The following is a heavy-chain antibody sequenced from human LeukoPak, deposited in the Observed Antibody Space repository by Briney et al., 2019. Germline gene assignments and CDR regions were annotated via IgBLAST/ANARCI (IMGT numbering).Heavy chain of an antibody. CDR2: IYYSGST. CDR1: GDSISSSSYY. CDR3: ASRDYDFWSGGQYYFDY. D-gene: IGHD3-3*01. J-gene: IGHJ4*02. V-gene: IGHV4-39*01. Sequence: PSETLSLTCTVSGDSISSSSYYWGWIRQPPGKGLEWIGSIYYSGSTYYNPSLKSRVTISVDTSKNQFSLKLSSVTAADTAVYYCASRDYDFWSGGQYYFDYWGQGTLVTVSS.